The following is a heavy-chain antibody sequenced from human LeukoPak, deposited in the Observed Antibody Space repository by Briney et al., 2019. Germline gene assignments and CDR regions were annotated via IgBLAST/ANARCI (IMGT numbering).Heavy chain of an antibody. CDR2: IDSDGSNT. CDR1: GFTFNRHW. D-gene: IGHD2-15*01. Sequence: PGGSLRLPCAASGFTFNRHWMYWVRQAPGKGLVWVSRIDSDGSNTNYADSVKGRFTISRDNAKDTLYLQMNSLRSEDTAVYYCGRGYSTTPGDYWGQGTLVTVSS. J-gene: IGHJ4*02. V-gene: IGHV3-74*01. CDR3: GRGYSTTPGDY.